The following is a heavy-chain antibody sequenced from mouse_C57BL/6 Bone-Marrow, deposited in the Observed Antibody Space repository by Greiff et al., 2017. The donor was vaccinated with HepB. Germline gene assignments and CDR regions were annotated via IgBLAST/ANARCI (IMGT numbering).Heavy chain of an antibody. Sequence: EVNVVESGGGLVKPGGSLKLSCAASGFTFSSYTMSWVRQTPEKRLEWVATICGGGGNTYYPDSVKGRFPISRDNAKNTLYLQMSSLRTEDTALYYWARHEEATVAEGYFDVWGTGTTVTVSS. J-gene: IGHJ1*03. D-gene: IGHD1-1*01. V-gene: IGHV5-9*01. CDR3: ARHEEATVAEGYFDV. CDR1: GFTFSSYT. CDR2: ICGGGGNT.